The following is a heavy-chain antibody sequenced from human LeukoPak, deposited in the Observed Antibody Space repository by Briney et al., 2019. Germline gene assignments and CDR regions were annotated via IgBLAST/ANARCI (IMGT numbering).Heavy chain of an antibody. Sequence: SETLSLTCAVYGGSFSGYFWTWISQPPGKGLEWIGEVTQTGSTNYNPSLKSRVTISVDTSKNQFSLKLTSVTAADTAVYYCARRVNRRSTSCPMCLDCWGQGDLVTVSS. D-gene: IGHD2-2*01. CDR3: ARRVNRRSTSCPMCLDC. CDR2: VTQTGST. V-gene: IGHV4-34*01. J-gene: IGHJ4*02. CDR1: GGSFSGYF.